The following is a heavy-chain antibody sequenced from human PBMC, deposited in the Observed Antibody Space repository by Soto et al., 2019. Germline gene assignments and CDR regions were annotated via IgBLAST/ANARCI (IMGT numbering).Heavy chain of an antibody. D-gene: IGHD6-6*01. CDR1: GGTFSSYA. CDR3: ARDHIAARQYYYYYGMDV. V-gene: IGHV1-69*13. CDR2: IIPIFGTA. Sequence: SVKGSCKASGGTFSSYAISWVRQAPGQRLEWMGGIIPIFGTANYAQKFQGRVTITADESTSTAYMELSCLRSEDTAVYYCARDHIAARQYYYYYGMDVWGQGTTVTVSS. J-gene: IGHJ6*02.